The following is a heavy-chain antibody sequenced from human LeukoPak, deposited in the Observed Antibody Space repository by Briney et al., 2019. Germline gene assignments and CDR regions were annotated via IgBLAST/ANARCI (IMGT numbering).Heavy chain of an antibody. Sequence: SVKVSCKASGGTFSSYAISWVRQAPRQGLEWMGGIIPIFGTANYAQKFQGRVTITADESTSTAYMELSSLRSEDTAVYYCASPSPGPRGYCSSTSCYFDYWGQGTLVTVSS. D-gene: IGHD2-2*01. CDR2: IIPIFGTA. V-gene: IGHV1-69*13. J-gene: IGHJ4*02. CDR3: ASPSPGPRGYCSSTSCYFDY. CDR1: GGTFSSYA.